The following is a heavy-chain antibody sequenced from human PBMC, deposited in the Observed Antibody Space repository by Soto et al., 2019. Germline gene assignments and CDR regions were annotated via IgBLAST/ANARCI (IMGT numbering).Heavy chain of an antibody. Sequence: GESLKISCKGPGHLFNNHWIGWVRQTPGKGLEWMGLIFTRDSETKTSPSFQGHVSSSVDNSVNTVYLQWTSLKTTDTGIYFCARGYFDSGHGYDLWGQGTLVTVSS. CDR3: ARGYFDSGHGYDL. J-gene: IGHJ5*02. CDR2: IFTRDSET. V-gene: IGHV5-51*01. D-gene: IGHD3-10*01. CDR1: GHLFNNHW.